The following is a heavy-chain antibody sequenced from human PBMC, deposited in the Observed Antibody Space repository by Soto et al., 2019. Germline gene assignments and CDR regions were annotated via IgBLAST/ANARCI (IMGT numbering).Heavy chain of an antibody. CDR1: RFTFTSYW. J-gene: IGHJ5*02. CDR3: ARYSYGHANWFDP. CDR2: IKQDGSDK. D-gene: IGHD5-18*01. V-gene: IGHV3-7*01. Sequence: GGSLRLSCAASRFTFTSYWMTWVRQAPGRGLEWVANIKQDGSDKDYVDSVKGRFTISRDNAKNSLYLQMNSLRADDTAVYYCARYSYGHANWFDPWGQGTLVTVSS.